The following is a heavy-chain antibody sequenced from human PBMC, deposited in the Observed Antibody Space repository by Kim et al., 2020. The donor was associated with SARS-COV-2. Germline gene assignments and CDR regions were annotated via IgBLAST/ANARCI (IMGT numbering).Heavy chain of an antibody. CDR1: GYTFTSYG. J-gene: IGHJ4*02. CDR3: ARDSILQGSSGYAH. D-gene: IGHD3-22*01. CDR2: ISAYNGNT. V-gene: IGHV1-18*04. Sequence: ASVKVSCKASGYTFTSYGISWVRQAPGQGLEWMGWISAYNGNTNYAQKLQGRVTMTTDTSTSTAYMELRSLRSDDTAVYYCARDSILQGSSGYAHWGQGTLVTVSS.